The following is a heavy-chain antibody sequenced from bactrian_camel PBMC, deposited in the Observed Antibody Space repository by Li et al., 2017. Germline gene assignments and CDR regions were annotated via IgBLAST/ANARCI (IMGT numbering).Heavy chain of an antibody. CDR3: AAGWRITRTAWHDVDDYMN. CDR2: LDHYGFS. Sequence: HVQLVESGGDSVQAGGSLRLSCQISGYPNRPNYMAWFRQSTGGEREAVADLDHYGFSHFAKSVKGRFTISKDNTENILYLQMNDLKAEDTAMYYCAAGWRITRTAWHDVDDYMNWGPGTQVTVS. D-gene: IGHD2*01. V-gene: IGHV3S53*01. J-gene: IGHJ4*01. CDR1: GYPNRPNY.